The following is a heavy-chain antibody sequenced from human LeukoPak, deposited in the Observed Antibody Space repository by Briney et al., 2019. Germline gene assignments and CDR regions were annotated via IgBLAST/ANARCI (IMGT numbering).Heavy chain of an antibody. CDR1: GGSISSGSYD. J-gene: IGHJ1*01. CDR2: LYTSGSM. CDR3: TKGRGI. Sequence: SETLSLTCTVSGGSISSGSYDWYWIRQPAGKGLEWIGHLYTSGSMSYNPSLKSRVTISVDTSKSQFSLKLTSVTAADTAVYYCTKGRGIWGQGTLVTVSS. V-gene: IGHV4-61*09. D-gene: IGHD3-10*01.